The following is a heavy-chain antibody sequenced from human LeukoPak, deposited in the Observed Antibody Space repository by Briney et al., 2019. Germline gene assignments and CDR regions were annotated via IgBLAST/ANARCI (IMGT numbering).Heavy chain of an antibody. Sequence: PGGSLRLSCAASGFTFDDYAMHWVRQAPGKGLEWVSGISWNSGSIGYADSVKGRFTISRDNAKNSLYLQMNSLRAEDTALYYCAKDWALDCDILSGRGMDVWGQGTTVTVSS. J-gene: IGHJ6*02. V-gene: IGHV3-9*01. CDR2: ISWNSGSI. D-gene: IGHD3-9*01. CDR1: GFTFDDYA. CDR3: AKDWALDCDILSGRGMDV.